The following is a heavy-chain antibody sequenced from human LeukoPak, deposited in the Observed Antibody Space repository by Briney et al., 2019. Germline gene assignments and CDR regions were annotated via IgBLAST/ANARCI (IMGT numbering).Heavy chain of an antibody. Sequence: GRSLRLSCAASGFTFSSYSMHWVRQAPGKGLEWVAVISYYGSNKSYADSMKGRFTISRDNSKNTLYLQMNSLRAEDTAVYYCARDQTDDFEGGDYWGQGTLVTVSS. J-gene: IGHJ4*02. CDR1: GFTFSSYS. CDR2: ISYYGSNK. V-gene: IGHV3-30-3*01. CDR3: ARDQTDDFEGGDY. D-gene: IGHD3-3*01.